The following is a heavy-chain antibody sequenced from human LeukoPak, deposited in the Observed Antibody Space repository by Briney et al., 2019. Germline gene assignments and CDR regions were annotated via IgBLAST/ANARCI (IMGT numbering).Heavy chain of an antibody. CDR3: ARDRRQWLAQFDY. D-gene: IGHD6-19*01. Sequence: PSETLSLTCAVYGGSFSGYFWSWIRQPPGKGLEWIGDINHNGGTNYNPSLKSRVTISVDTSKNQFSLKLSSVTAADTAVYYCARDRRQWLAQFDYWGQGTLVTVSS. CDR1: GGSFSGYF. J-gene: IGHJ4*02. CDR2: INHNGGT. V-gene: IGHV4-34*01.